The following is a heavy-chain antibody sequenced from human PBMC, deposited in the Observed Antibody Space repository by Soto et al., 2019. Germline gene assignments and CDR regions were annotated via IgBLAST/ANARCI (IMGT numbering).Heavy chain of an antibody. Sequence: ASVKVSCKASGYTFTGYYMHWVRQAPGQGLEWMGWINPNSGGTNYAQKFQGWVTVTRDTSISTAYMELSRLRSDDTAVYYCARASSITIFGVVSAVDAFDIWGQGTMVTVSS. D-gene: IGHD3-3*01. CDR3: ARASSITIFGVVSAVDAFDI. J-gene: IGHJ3*02. CDR2: INPNSGGT. V-gene: IGHV1-2*04. CDR1: GYTFTGYY.